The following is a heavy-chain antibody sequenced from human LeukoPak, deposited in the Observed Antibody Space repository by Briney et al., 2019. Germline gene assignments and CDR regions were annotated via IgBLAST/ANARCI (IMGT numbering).Heavy chain of an antibody. Sequence: PGGSLRLSCAASGFTFSSYGMHWVRQAPGKGLEWVAVISYDGSNKYYADSVKGRFTISRDNSKNTLYLQMNSLRAEDTAVYYCAKESGRSYYDSSGYHPSDYWGQGTLVTVSS. CDR2: ISYDGSNK. D-gene: IGHD3-22*01. J-gene: IGHJ4*02. V-gene: IGHV3-30*18. CDR1: GFTFSSYG. CDR3: AKESGRSYYDSSGYHPSDY.